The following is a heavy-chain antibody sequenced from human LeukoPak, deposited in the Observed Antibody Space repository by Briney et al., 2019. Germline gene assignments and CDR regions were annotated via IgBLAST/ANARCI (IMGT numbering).Heavy chain of an antibody. D-gene: IGHD6-19*01. CDR1: GFTFSNAW. J-gene: IGHJ3*02. V-gene: IGHV3-15*01. Sequence: GGSLRLSCVASGFTFSNAWMSWVRQAPVKGLDWVGRIKSKTDGGTTDYAAPVKGRFTISRDDSKNTLYLQMNSLKTEDTAVFYCTTQYSSGWYVGFDIWGQGTMVTVSS. CDR2: IKSKTDGGTT. CDR3: TTQYSSGWYVGFDI.